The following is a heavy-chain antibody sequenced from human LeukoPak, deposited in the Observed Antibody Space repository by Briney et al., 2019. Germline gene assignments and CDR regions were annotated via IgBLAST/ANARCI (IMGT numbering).Heavy chain of an antibody. V-gene: IGHV1-2*02. Sequence: GASVKVSCKASGYTFTGYYMHWVRQAPGQGLEWMGWINPNSGGTNYAQKFQGRVTMTRDTSISTAYMELSRLRSDDTAVYYCARNYDSSGYYYYYYMDVWGKGTTVTISS. CDR2: INPNSGGT. CDR1: GYTFTGYY. D-gene: IGHD3-22*01. J-gene: IGHJ6*03. CDR3: ARNYDSSGYYYYYYMDV.